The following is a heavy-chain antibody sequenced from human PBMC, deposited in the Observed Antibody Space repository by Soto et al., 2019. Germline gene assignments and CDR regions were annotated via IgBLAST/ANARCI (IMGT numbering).Heavy chain of an antibody. CDR3: AKDMGTDDFWSAYYTCYDMDV. D-gene: IGHD3-3*01. CDR2: ISGSGDNT. V-gene: IGHV3-23*01. J-gene: IGHJ6*03. Sequence: EVQLLESGGGLVQRGGSLRLSCAASGFTFSSYALNWVRQAPGKGLEWVSVISGSGDNTYYADSVKGRFTISRDNSRTTQYLQMNSVRAEYMAVYYCAKDMGTDDFWSAYYTCYDMDVWGNGTTVTVSS. CDR1: GFTFSSYA.